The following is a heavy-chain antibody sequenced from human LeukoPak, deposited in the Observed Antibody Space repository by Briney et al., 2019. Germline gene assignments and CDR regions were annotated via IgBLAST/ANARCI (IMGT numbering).Heavy chain of an antibody. V-gene: IGHV3-48*04. CDR1: GFTFSSYS. CDR2: ISSSGSTI. Sequence: PGGSLRLSCAASGFTFSSYSMNWVRQAPGKGLEWVSYISSSGSTIYYADSVKGRFTISRDNAKNSLYLQMNSLRAEDTAVYYCARVDCSGGSCYPSYFDYWGQGTLVTVSS. J-gene: IGHJ4*02. CDR3: ARVDCSGGSCYPSYFDY. D-gene: IGHD2-15*01.